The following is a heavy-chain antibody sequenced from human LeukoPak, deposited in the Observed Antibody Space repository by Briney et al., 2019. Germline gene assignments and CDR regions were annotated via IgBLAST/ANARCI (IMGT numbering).Heavy chain of an antibody. CDR3: ARHGGLWFGESLKNWFDP. J-gene: IGHJ5*02. D-gene: IGHD3-10*01. CDR1: GGSFSGYY. Sequence: SETLSLTCAVYGGSFSGYYWSWIRQPPGKGLEWIGTVYYSETYYNPSLKSRVTISADTSKNQFSLKLSSVTAADTAVYYCARHGGLWFGESLKNWFDPWGQGTLVTVSS. CDR2: VYYSET. V-gene: IGHV4-34*01.